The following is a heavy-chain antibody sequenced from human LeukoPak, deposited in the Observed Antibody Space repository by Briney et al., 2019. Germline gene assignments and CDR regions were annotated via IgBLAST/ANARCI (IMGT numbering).Heavy chain of an antibody. Sequence: GGSLRLCCAASGFTFSSYSMNWVRQAPGKGLEWVSSISSSSSYIYYADSVKGRFTISRDNAKNSLYLQTNSLRAEDTAVYYCARDPDADYRTWHYYYYYMDVWGKGTTVTVSS. CDR2: ISSSSSYI. J-gene: IGHJ6*03. CDR3: ARDPDADYRTWHYYYYYMDV. D-gene: IGHD4-11*01. V-gene: IGHV3-21*01. CDR1: GFTFSSYS.